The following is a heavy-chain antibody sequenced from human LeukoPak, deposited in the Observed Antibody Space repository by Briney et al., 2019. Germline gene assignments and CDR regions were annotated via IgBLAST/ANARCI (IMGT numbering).Heavy chain of an antibody. CDR3: ARLYSSSSYGDY. V-gene: IGHV1-8*03. J-gene: IGHJ4*02. CDR1: GYTFTSYD. CDR2: MNPNSGNT. Sequence: VSVKVSCKASGYTFTSYDINWVRQATGQGLEWMGWMNPNSGNTGYAQKFQGRVTITRNTSISTAYMELSSLRSEDTAVYYCARLYSSSSYGDYWGQGTPVTVSS. D-gene: IGHD6-6*01.